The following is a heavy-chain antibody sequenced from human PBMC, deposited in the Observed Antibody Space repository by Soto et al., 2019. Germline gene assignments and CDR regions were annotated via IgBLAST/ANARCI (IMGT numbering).Heavy chain of an antibody. D-gene: IGHD6-19*01. V-gene: IGHV3-11*01. CDR2: ITSSGSTI. Sequence: QVQLVESGGGLVKPGGSLRLSCAASGFTFSDYYMSWIRQAPGKGLEWISYITSSGSTISYANSVKGRFTISRDKAKNSLYLQMNSLRAEDTAVYSCARALPYSSGWYTTVGFDYWGQGTLVTVSS. J-gene: IGHJ4*02. CDR3: ARALPYSSGWYTTVGFDY. CDR1: GFTFSDYY.